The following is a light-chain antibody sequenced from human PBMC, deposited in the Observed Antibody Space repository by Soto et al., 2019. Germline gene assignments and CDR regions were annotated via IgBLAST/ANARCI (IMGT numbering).Light chain of an antibody. Sequence: EIVLTQSPGTLSLSPGERATLSCRASQSVSSSYLAWYQEKPGQAPRLLIYGASSRATGIPDRFSGSGSGTDFTLTISRLEPEDLAVYYCQQTGTFGQGTKV. CDR2: GAS. V-gene: IGKV3-20*01. CDR3: QQTGT. CDR1: QSVSSSY. J-gene: IGKJ1*01.